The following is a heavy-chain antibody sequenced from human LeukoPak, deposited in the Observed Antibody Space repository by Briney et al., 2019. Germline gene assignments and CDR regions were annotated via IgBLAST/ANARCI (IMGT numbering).Heavy chain of an antibody. CDR2: LSSDGNSK. CDR3: ARPDNVGWSHGFDM. V-gene: IGHV3-30-3*01. D-gene: IGHD6-19*01. Sequence: RRPLRLSCEASGFTFSSYAFHWVRPAPGKGRWWVAFLSSDGNSKYYADSVKGRFPISRDNSKNTLYLQMNSLRVEDTALYYCARPDNVGWSHGFDMWGQRTLVTVSS. CDR1: GFTFSSYA. J-gene: IGHJ3*02.